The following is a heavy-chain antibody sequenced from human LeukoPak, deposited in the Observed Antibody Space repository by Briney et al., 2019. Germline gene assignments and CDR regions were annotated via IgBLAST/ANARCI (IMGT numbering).Heavy chain of an antibody. Sequence: GSLRLSCAASGFTFSSYAMSWVRQAPGKGLEWVSAISGSGGSTYYADSVKGRFTISRDNSKNTLYLQMNSLRAEDTAVYYCAKVSLRYSSGWYSRWGQGTLVAVSS. D-gene: IGHD6-19*01. CDR1: GFTFSSYA. CDR2: ISGSGGST. CDR3: AKVSLRYSSGWYSR. V-gene: IGHV3-23*01. J-gene: IGHJ4*02.